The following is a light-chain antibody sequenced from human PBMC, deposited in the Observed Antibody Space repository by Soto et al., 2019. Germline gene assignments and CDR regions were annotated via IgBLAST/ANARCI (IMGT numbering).Light chain of an antibody. CDR1: QSISRF. J-gene: IGKJ1*01. V-gene: IGKV3-11*01. CDR3: QRRTNWPPTWT. CDR2: GVS. Sequence: EIVLTQSPATLSLSPGERATLSCRTSQSISRFLAWYQQKPGQAPRLLIYGVSNRATGIPARFSGSGSGTDFTLTISSLEPEAFAVYYCQRRTNWPPTWTFGQGTKVEIK.